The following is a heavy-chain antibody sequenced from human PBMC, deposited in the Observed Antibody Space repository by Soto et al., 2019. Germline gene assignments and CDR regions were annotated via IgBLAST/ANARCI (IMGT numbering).Heavy chain of an antibody. Sequence: EVQLVESGGGLSQPGGSLRLSCAASGFTVSGNYITWVRQAPGKGLEWVSVIFSGDNTYYSDSVKGRFTISRDNSKNTVYLQMNRLRGDDTAVYFCATGLTLPVRPSFDTWGQGTLHTVSS. V-gene: IGHV3-53*01. J-gene: IGHJ5*02. CDR3: ATGLTLPVRPSFDT. CDR2: IFSGDNT. CDR1: GFTVSGNY. D-gene: IGHD2-21*02.